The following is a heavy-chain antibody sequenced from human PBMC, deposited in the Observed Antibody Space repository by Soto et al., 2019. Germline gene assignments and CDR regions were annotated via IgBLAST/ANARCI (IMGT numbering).Heavy chain of an antibody. V-gene: IGHV1-18*01. CDR1: GYTFSKYG. J-gene: IGHJ4*02. Sequence: QVQLVQSGAEVKKPGASVKVSCKASGYTFSKYGISWVRVAPGQGLEWMGWISGYNGNTNYAQKVQGRVTMTTDTSTSTVYMELRSLRSDDTAVYYCARAGLNDFGSGPDHGGQGTLVTVSS. D-gene: IGHD3-10*01. CDR3: ARAGLNDFGSGPDH. CDR2: ISGYNGNT.